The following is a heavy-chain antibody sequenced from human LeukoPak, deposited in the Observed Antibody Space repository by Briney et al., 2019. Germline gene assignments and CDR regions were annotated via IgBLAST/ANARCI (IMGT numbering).Heavy chain of an antibody. CDR3: AREYCDSARCYGYDY. CDR2: ISGYNGNT. Sequence: ASVKVSCKASGYTFANYGISWVRQAPGQGLEWMGRISGYNGNTNYAQKLQGRITMTTDTSTTTAYMELRSLTSDDTAVYHCAREYCDSARCYGYDYCGQGTLVTVSS. V-gene: IGHV1-18*01. CDR1: GYTFANYG. D-gene: IGHD2-2*01. J-gene: IGHJ4*02.